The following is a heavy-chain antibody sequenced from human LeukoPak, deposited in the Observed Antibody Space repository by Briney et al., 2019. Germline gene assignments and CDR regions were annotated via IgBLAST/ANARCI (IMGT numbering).Heavy chain of an antibody. CDR3: AKTSYPANIYGSGDY. CDR2: IWYDGSNK. Sequence: QPGRSLRLSCAASGFTFSSYGMHWVRQAPGKGLEWVAVIWYDGSNKYYADSVKGRFTISRDNSKNTLYLQMNSLRAEDTAVYYCAKTSYPANIYGSGDYWGQGTLVTVSS. J-gene: IGHJ4*02. V-gene: IGHV3-33*06. CDR1: GFTFSSYG. D-gene: IGHD3-10*01.